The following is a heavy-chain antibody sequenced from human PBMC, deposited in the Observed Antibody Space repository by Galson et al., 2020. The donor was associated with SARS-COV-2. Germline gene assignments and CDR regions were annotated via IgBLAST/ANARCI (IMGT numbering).Heavy chain of an antibody. CDR1: GFPFSSYW. Sequence: GESLKISCATSGFPFSSYWMHWVRQAPGKGLVWVSRIYREGSRPSYADSVKGRFHISGDNAKNQLYLQMNSLRAEDTAVYYCAIGAMGNDYVDYWGQGTLVTVSS. J-gene: IGHJ4*02. D-gene: IGHD7-27*01. CDR3: AIGAMGNDYVDY. V-gene: IGHV3-74*01. CDR2: IYREGSRP.